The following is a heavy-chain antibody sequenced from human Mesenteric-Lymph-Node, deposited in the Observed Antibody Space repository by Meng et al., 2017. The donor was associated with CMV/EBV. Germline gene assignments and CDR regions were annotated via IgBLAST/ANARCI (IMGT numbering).Heavy chain of an antibody. V-gene: IGHV3-7*01. CDR1: GFTFSNDW. CDR2: IRQDGSKI. Sequence: GESLKISCAAPGFTFSNDWMHWVRQAPGKGLEWVANIRQDGSKIYYGDSVKGRFTISRDNAKNSLYLQMNSLTVEDTAVYYCGTYTQGWGQGSLVTVSS. CDR3: GTYTQG. D-gene: IGHD3-16*01. J-gene: IGHJ4*02.